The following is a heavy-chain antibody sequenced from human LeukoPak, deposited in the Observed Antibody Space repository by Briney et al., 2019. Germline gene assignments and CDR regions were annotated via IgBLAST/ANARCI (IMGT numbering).Heavy chain of an antibody. CDR3: AKEGGVERWLQFAPPLDY. D-gene: IGHD5-24*01. CDR1: GFTFSSYA. Sequence: SGGSLRLSCAASGFTFSSYAMSWVRQAPGKGLEWVSAISGSGGSTYYADSVKGRFTISRDNSKNTLYLQMNSLRAEDTAVYYCAKEGGVERWLQFAPPLDYWGQGTLVTVSS. CDR2: ISGSGGST. J-gene: IGHJ4*02. V-gene: IGHV3-23*01.